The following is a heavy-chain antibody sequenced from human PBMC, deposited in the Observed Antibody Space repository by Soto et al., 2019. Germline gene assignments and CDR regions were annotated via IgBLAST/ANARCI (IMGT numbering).Heavy chain of an antibody. Sequence: PGGSLRLSCAASGFSFRDYYMSWIRQAPGKGLEWVSYISNDGTTIYYADSVKGRFTISRDNTKNSLYLQMNSLRAEDTAVYYCARVAYRGPSSAHWAQGPLFPVPP. V-gene: IGHV3-11*01. D-gene: IGHD1-26*01. CDR3: ARVAYRGPSSAH. J-gene: IGHJ4*02. CDR1: GFSFRDYY. CDR2: ISNDGTTI.